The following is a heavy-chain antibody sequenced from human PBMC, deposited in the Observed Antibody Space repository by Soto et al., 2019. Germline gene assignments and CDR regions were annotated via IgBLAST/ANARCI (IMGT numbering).Heavy chain of an antibody. V-gene: IGHV3-23*01. CDR2: ISYTGGNT. CDR3: AKESRGSGRYQGGDFHY. D-gene: IGHD3-3*01. CDR1: GFTFSSYA. J-gene: IGHJ4*02. Sequence: EVQLLESGGGLVQPGGSLRLSCAASGFTFSSYAMNWVRQAPGKGLEWVSTISYTGGNTYYADSVKGRFTISRDNSKNPLYLQMNSLRAEDTAVYYCAKESRGSGRYQGGDFHYWGQGTLVNVSS.